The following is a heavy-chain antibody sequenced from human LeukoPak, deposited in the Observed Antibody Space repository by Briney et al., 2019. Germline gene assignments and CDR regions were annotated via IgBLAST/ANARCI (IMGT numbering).Heavy chain of an antibody. CDR1: GFTFGDYS. CDR2: IRTKPYGGTT. Sequence: GGSLRLSCTASGFTFGDYSMSWFRQAPGKGLEWLGFIRTKPYGGTTEYAASVKGRFTISRDDSKSIAYLQMNSLKTEDTGVYFCTRDHYYGSGSYLSWGQGTLVTVSS. D-gene: IGHD3-10*01. CDR3: TRDHYYGSGSYLS. V-gene: IGHV3-49*03. J-gene: IGHJ4*02.